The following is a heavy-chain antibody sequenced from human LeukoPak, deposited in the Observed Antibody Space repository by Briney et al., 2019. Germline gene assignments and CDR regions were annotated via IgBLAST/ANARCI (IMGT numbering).Heavy chain of an antibody. D-gene: IGHD6-13*01. Sequence: EASVKVSCKSSGGTFSSYAISWVRQAPGQGLEWMGGIIPIFGTANYAQKFQGRVTITTDESTSTAYMELGSLRSEDTAVYYCASSRIAAQPSYYFDYWGQGTLVTVSS. CDR3: ASSRIAAQPSYYFDY. V-gene: IGHV1-69*05. CDR2: IIPIFGTA. J-gene: IGHJ4*02. CDR1: GGTFSSYA.